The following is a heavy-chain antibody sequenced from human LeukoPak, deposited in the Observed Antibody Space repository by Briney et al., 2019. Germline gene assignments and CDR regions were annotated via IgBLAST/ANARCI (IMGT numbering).Heavy chain of an antibody. Sequence: GGSLRLSCAASGFTFSSYAMHWVRQAPGKGLEWVAVISYDGSNKYYADSVKGRFTISRDNSKNTLYLQMNSLRAEDTAVYYCARDGGNSGNYYMDVWGKGTTVTISS. CDR2: ISYDGSNK. D-gene: IGHD4-23*01. J-gene: IGHJ6*03. CDR1: GFTFSSYA. CDR3: ARDGGNSGNYYMDV. V-gene: IGHV3-30*04.